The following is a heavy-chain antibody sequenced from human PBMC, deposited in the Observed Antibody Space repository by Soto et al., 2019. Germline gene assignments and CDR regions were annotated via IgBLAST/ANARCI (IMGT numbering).Heavy chain of an antibody. J-gene: IGHJ6*02. Sequence: SETLSLTCAVYGGSFSGYYWSWIRQPPGRGLEWIGEINHSGSTNYNPSLKSRVTISVDTSKNQFSLKLSSVTAADTAVYYCARRVLEWLYYYYGMDVWGQGTTVTVSS. D-gene: IGHD3-3*01. V-gene: IGHV4-34*01. CDR3: ARRVLEWLYYYYGMDV. CDR2: INHSGST. CDR1: GGSFSGYY.